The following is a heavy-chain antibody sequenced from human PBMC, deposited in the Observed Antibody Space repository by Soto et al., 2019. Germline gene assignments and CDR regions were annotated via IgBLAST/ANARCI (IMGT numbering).Heavy chain of an antibody. CDR1: GFTFSSYA. Sequence: GGSLRLSCAASGFTFSSYALSWVRQAPGKGLEWVSAISGSGGSTYYADSVKGRFTISRDNSKNTLYLQMNSLRAEDTAVYYCAKRSYYYDSSGYYEGAFDVWGQGTMVTVSS. D-gene: IGHD3-22*01. J-gene: IGHJ3*01. V-gene: IGHV3-23*01. CDR3: AKRSYYYDSSGYYEGAFDV. CDR2: ISGSGGST.